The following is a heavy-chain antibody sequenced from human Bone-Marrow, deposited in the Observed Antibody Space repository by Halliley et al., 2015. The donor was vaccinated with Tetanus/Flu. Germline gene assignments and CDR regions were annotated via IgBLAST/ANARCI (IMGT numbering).Heavy chain of an antibody. CDR3: ARVPFEYVTSSPFDP. J-gene: IGHJ5*02. V-gene: IGHV4-61*03. CDR2: TCHDGGP. D-gene: IGHD6-6*01. Sequence: GFTCHDGGPGYNPPLRSRVTISVDTSKNPFSLKLDSLTAADTAVYYCARVPFEYVTSSPFDPWGQGILVTVSS.